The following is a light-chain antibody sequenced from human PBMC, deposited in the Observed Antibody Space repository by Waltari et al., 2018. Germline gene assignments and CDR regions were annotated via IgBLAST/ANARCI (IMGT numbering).Light chain of an antibody. Sequence: EVVLTQSPVTMSVSPGERGTLSCRASQSISSTLAWFKEKPGQAPRLLMFGAYAVAAVIPARFSGSESGREFTLTISRLQSEDFAVYYCQQYNSWPRTFGQGTKVGIK. J-gene: IGKJ1*01. CDR2: GAY. CDR1: QSISST. CDR3: QQYNSWPRT. V-gene: IGKV3-15*01.